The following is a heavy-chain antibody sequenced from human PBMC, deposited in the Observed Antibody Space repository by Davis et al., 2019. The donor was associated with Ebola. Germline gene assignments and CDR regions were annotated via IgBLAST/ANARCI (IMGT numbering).Heavy chain of an antibody. CDR1: GGSVSSGSYY. Sequence: MPSETLSLTCTVSGGSVSSGSYYWSWIRQPPGKGLEWIGYIYYSGSTNYNPSLKSRVTISVDTSKNQFSLKLSSVTAADTAVYYCARGRLAAAGTRYYYYYGMDVWGQGTTVTVSS. V-gene: IGHV4-61*01. CDR3: ARGRLAAAGTRYYYYYGMDV. CDR2: IYYSGST. J-gene: IGHJ6*02. D-gene: IGHD6-13*01.